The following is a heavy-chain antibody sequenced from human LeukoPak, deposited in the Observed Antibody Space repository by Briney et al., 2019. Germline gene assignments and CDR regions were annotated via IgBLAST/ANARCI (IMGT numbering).Heavy chain of an antibody. CDR1: GGTFSSYA. V-gene: IGHV1-69*06. D-gene: IGHD6-19*01. CDR3: SRLQTQDIVATNPARYSSGWRLTWVGLGYYYYMDV. Sequence: GASVKVSCKASGGTFSSYAISWVRQAPGQGLEWMGGIIPIFGTANYAQKFQGRVTITADKSTSTAYMELSSLRSEDTAVYYCSRLQTQDIVATNPARYSSGWRLTWVGLGYYYYMDVWGKGTTVTVSS. CDR2: IIPIFGTA. J-gene: IGHJ6*03.